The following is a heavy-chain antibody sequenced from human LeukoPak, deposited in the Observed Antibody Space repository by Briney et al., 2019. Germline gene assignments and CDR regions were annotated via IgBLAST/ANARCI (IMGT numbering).Heavy chain of an antibody. J-gene: IGHJ6*02. CDR1: GGSISSSSYY. CDR3: ARLGALYSSSSGYYYYGMDV. Sequence: SETLSLTCTVSGGSISSSSYYWGWIRQPPGKGLEWIGSIYHSGSTYYNPSLKSRVTISVDTSKNQFSLKLSSVTAADTAVYYCARLGALYSSSSGYYYYGMDVWGQGTTVTVSS. CDR2: IYHSGST. D-gene: IGHD6-6*01. V-gene: IGHV4-39*01.